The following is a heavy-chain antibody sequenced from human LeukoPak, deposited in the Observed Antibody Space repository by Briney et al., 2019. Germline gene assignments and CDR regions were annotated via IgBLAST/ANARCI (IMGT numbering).Heavy chain of an antibody. CDR3: AKDRGSSWYHPFDY. J-gene: IGHJ4*02. CDR2: ISGSGSST. D-gene: IGHD6-13*01. CDR1: GFTFSTYA. V-gene: IGHV3-23*01. Sequence: QAGGSLRLSCAASGFTFSTYAMTWVRQAPGKGREWVSAISGSGSSTYYADSVKGRFTISRDNSKNTLYLQMNNLRAEDTAVYYCAKDRGSSWYHPFDYWGQGTLVTVSS.